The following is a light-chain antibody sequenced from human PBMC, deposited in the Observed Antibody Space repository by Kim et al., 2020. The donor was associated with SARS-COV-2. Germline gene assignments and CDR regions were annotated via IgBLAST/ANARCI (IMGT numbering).Light chain of an antibody. CDR2: EVS. CDR1: RSDVGGYNY. Sequence: QSALTQPASVSGSPGQSITISCTGTRSDVGGYNYVSWYQQHPGKAPKLMIYEVSNRPSGVSNRFSGSKSGNTASLTISWLQAEDEADYYCSSYTSSNTVVFGGGTQLTVL. CDR3: SSYTSSNTVV. V-gene: IGLV2-14*01. J-gene: IGLJ2*01.